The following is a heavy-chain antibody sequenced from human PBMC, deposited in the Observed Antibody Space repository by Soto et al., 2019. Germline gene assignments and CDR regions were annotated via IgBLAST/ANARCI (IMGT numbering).Heavy chain of an antibody. J-gene: IGHJ4*02. CDR1: GFTFSSYA. D-gene: IGHD3-3*01. V-gene: IGHV3-23*01. CDR2: ISGSGGST. Sequence: GGSLRLSCAASGFTFSSYAMSWVRQAPGKGLEWVSAISGSGGSTYYADSVKGRFTISRDNSKNTLYLQMNSLRAEDTAVYYCASRETYYDFWSGYQADIHFDYWGQGTLVTVSS. CDR3: ASRETYYDFWSGYQADIHFDY.